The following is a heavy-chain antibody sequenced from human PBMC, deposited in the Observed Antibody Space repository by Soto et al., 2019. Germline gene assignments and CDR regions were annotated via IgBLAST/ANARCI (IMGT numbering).Heavy chain of an antibody. V-gene: IGHV1-3*01. J-gene: IGHJ3*02. CDR1: GYTFTSYA. D-gene: IGHD3-3*01. CDR3: ARDFWMRGAFDI. Sequence: ASVKVSCKASGYTFTSYAMHWVRQAPGQRLEWMGWINAGNGNTKYSQKFQGRVTITRDTSASTAYMELSSLRSEDTAVYYCARDFWMRGAFDIWGQGTMVTVSS. CDR2: INAGNGNT.